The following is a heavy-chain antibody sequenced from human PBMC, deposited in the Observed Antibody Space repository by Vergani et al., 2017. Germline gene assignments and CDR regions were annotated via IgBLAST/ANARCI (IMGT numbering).Heavy chain of an antibody. V-gene: IGHV4-31*03. J-gene: IGHJ5*02. CDR1: GGSISSGGYY. CDR3: ARAFLWFGELFNWFDP. Sequence: QVQLQESGPGLVKPSQTLSLTCTVSGGSISSGGYYWSWIRQHPGKGLEWIGYIYYSGSTYYNPSLKSRVTISVDTSKNQFSLKLSSVTAADTAVYYCARAFLWFGELFNWFDPWGQGTLVTVSS. CDR2: IYYSGST. D-gene: IGHD3-10*01.